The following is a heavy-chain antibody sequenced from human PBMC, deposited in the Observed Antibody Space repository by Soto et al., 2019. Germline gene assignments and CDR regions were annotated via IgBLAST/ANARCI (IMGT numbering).Heavy chain of an antibody. CDR1: GFTFSNAW. Sequence: PGGSLRLSCAASGFTFSNAWMSWVRQAPGKGLEWVGRIKSKTDGGTTDYAAPVKGRFTISRDDSKNTLYLQMNSLKTEDTAVYYCAKVVVSGSYHFDYWGQGTLVTVSS. V-gene: IGHV3-15*01. CDR3: AKVVVSGSYHFDY. D-gene: IGHD1-26*01. CDR2: IKSKTDGGTT. J-gene: IGHJ4*02.